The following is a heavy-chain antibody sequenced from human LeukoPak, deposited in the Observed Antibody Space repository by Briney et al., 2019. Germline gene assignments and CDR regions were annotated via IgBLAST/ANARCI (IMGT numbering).Heavy chain of an antibody. CDR1: GGSISSYY. J-gene: IGHJ3*02. V-gene: IGHV4-59*01. CDR2: IYYSGST. Sequence: SETLSLTCTVSGGSISSYYWSLIRQPPGKGLEWIGYIYYSGSTNYNPSLKSRVTISVDTSKNQFSLKLSSVTAADTAVYYCARPYSSSPFDAFDIWGQGTMVTVSS. D-gene: IGHD6-6*01. CDR3: ARPYSSSPFDAFDI.